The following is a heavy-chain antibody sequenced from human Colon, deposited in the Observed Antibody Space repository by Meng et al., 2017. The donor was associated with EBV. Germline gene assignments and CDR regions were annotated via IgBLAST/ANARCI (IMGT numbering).Heavy chain of an antibody. D-gene: IGHD1-1*01. CDR3: MRDLLVLEKNEV. J-gene: IGHJ2*01. CDR2: IFHSGLT. CDR1: GGCISSSNW. Sequence: QVQFTEPGPGLLKPSETLSRTCAVSGGCISSSNWWGWVRQSPEKGLEWIGEIFHSGLTNYNPSLQSRVTISVDKSKNQFSLEVTSVTAADTAIYYCMRDLLVLEKNEVWGRGTLVTVSS. V-gene: IGHV4-4*02.